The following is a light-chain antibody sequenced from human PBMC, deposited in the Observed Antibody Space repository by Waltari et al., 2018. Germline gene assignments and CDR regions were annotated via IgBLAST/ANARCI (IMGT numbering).Light chain of an antibody. Sequence: EIEMTQSPASLSVSPGETAILTCRASQNIGPSLSWFQLRPGRAPRHLIEGASTRATGIPARFSASGSGTEFSLTISSLQSDDFAVYYCLQYNNWPYTFGQGTRLEIK. CDR1: QNIGPS. CDR3: LQYNNWPYT. CDR2: GAS. V-gene: IGKV3-15*01. J-gene: IGKJ2*01.